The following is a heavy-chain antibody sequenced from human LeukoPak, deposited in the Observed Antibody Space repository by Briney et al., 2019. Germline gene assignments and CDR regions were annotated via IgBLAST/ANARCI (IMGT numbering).Heavy chain of an antibody. CDR3: ARERVVYPRDGVFDY. CDR1: GGSISSSMYY. V-gene: IGHV4-39*07. J-gene: IGHJ4*02. CDR2: ILYSGST. Sequence: ASETLSLTCTVSGGSISSSMYYWAWIRQPPGRGLEWIGNILYSGSTYYNPSLESRVTMSVDTSKNQFSLRLSSVTAADTAAYFCARERVVYPRDGVFDYWGPGALVTVSS. D-gene: IGHD2-8*02.